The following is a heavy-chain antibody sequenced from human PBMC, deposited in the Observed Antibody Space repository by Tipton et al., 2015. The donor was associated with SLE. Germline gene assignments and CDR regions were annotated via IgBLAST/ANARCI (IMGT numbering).Heavy chain of an antibody. CDR1: GASISTFY. V-gene: IGHV4-59*01. J-gene: IGHJ4*02. CDR2: IYYSGTT. D-gene: IGHD3-10*01. CDR3: AREVYGRFPI. Sequence: LRLSCTVSGASISTFYWSWIRQPPGKGLEWIGFIYYSGTTNYNPPLQSRVTMSVDTSKNQFSLRLTSVTAADSAVYYCAREVYGRFPIWGQGALVTVSS.